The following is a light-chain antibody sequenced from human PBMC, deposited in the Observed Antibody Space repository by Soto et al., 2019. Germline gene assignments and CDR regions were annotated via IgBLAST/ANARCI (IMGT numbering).Light chain of an antibody. CDR3: QQYDMSPLT. J-gene: IGKJ4*01. CDR2: SAS. V-gene: IGKV3-20*01. CDR1: QFVSRSY. Sequence: IVLTQSPGTLSLSPGERATLSCRACQFVSRSYLAWYQQRPGQGPRLLIHSASSRAAGIPDRFSGSESGTDFTLTISRLEPEDFAVYYCQQYDMSPLTFGGGTKVDIK.